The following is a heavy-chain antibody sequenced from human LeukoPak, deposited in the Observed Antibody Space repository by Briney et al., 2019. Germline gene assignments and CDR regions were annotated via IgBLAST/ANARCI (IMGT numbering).Heavy chain of an antibody. CDR1: GFTFSSYA. CDR2: ISYDGSNK. D-gene: IGHD5-18*01. CDR3: AKERPGYHAVDY. J-gene: IGHJ4*02. V-gene: IGHV3-30*04. Sequence: PGGSLRLPCAASGFTFSSYAMHWVRQAPGKGLEWVAVISYDGSNKYYADSVKGRFTISRDNSKNTLYLQMNSLRAEDTAVYYCAKERPGYHAVDYWGQGTLVTVSS.